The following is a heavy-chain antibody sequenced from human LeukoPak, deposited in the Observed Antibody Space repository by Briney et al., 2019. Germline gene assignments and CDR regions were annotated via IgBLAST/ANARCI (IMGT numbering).Heavy chain of an antibody. CDR2: IYSGGST. V-gene: IGHV3-53*05. CDR1: GFTVSSNY. D-gene: IGHD3-16*01. J-gene: IGHJ4*02. CDR3: ARDQSHYDYVWGSFDY. Sequence: GGSLRLSCAASGFTVSSNYMSWVRQAPGKGLEWVSVIYSGGSTYYADSVKGRFTISRDNSKNTLYLQMNSLRAEDTAVYYCARDQSHYDYVWGSFDYWGQGTLVTVSS.